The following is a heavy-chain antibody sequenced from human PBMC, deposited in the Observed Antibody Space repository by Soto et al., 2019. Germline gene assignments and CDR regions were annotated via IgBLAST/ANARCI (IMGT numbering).Heavy chain of an antibody. CDR1: GYTFTSYA. V-gene: IGHV1-3*01. Sequence: QVQLVQSGAEVKKPGASVKASCKASGYTFTSYAMHWVRQAPGQRLDWMGWINVGNGNTKYSQKFQGRVNITEDTSASTGYRELSSLRSEDTAVYYCARANGAFDIWGQGTMVTVSS. D-gene: IGHD2-8*01. CDR3: ARANGAFDI. J-gene: IGHJ3*02. CDR2: INVGNGNT.